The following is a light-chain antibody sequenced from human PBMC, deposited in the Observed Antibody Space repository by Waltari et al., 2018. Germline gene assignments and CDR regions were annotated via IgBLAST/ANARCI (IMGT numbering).Light chain of an antibody. CDR2: GAS. V-gene: IGKV3-20*01. Sequence: IVLTQSPGTLSLSPGERATLSCRVSQSVSSSYLAWYQQKPGQAPRRVIHGASSRAAAIPDRFSGSGSGTDFTLTISRLEPEDFAVYFCQQYAYTPITFGQGTRLEIK. J-gene: IGKJ5*01. CDR1: QSVSSSY. CDR3: QQYAYTPIT.